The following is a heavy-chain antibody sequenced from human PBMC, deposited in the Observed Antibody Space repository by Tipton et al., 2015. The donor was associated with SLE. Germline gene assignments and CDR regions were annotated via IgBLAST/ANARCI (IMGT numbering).Heavy chain of an antibody. J-gene: IGHJ6*02. V-gene: IGHV4-31*03. D-gene: IGHD3-3*01. CDR2: ISYSGST. CDR3: ARDRNYDFWYGMDV. Sequence: TLSLTCNVSGGSITSDGSFWTWIRQHPGRGLQWIGYISYSGSTYYNPSLRGRVTILLDTSKSQFSLKLTSVTAADTAVYYCARDRNYDFWYGMDVCGQGTTVTVSS. CDR1: GGSITSDGSF.